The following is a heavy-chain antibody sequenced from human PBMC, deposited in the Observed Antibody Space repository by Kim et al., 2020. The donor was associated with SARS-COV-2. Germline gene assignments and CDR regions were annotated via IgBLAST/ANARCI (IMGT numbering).Heavy chain of an antibody. Sequence: DSYTRYSPSFQGQVTIPADKSISTAYLQWSSLKASDTAMYYCARDWGFDYWGQGTLVTVSS. V-gene: IGHV5-51*01. J-gene: IGHJ4*02. CDR2: DSYT. D-gene: IGHD3-16*01. CDR3: ARDWGFDY.